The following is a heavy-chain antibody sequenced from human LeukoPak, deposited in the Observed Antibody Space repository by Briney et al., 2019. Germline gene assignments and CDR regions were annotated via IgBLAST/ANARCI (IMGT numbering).Heavy chain of an antibody. J-gene: IGHJ4*02. CDR3: ARVDDILTGSHPTDY. CDR1: GFTFDDYA. Sequence: GGSLRLSCVASGFTFDDYAMHWVRQAPGKGLEWVAGINWNSVSAVYADSLKGRLTISRDNAKNSLYLQMNSLRAEDTAVYYCARVDDILTGSHPTDYWGQGTLVTVSS. V-gene: IGHV3-9*01. D-gene: IGHD3-9*01. CDR2: INWNSVSA.